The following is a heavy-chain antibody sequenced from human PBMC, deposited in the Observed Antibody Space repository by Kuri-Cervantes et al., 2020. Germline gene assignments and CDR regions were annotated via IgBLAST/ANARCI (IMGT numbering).Heavy chain of an antibody. D-gene: IGHD3-16*01. J-gene: IGHJ3*02. V-gene: IGHV3-9*01. Sequence: GGSLRLSCAASGFTFDDYAMHWVRQAPGKGLEWVSGISWNSGSIGYADSVKGRFTISRDNAKNSLYLQTNSLRAEDTALYYCAKSGWADAFDIWGQGTMVTVSS. CDR1: GFTFDDYA. CDR2: ISWNSGSI. CDR3: AKSGWADAFDI.